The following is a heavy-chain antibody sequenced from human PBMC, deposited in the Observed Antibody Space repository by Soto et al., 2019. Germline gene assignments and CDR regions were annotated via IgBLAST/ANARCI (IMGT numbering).Heavy chain of an antibody. J-gene: IGHJ5*02. D-gene: IGHD3-22*01. Sequence: GGPLRLSCAASGFTFSSYAMSWVRQAPGKGLEWVSAISGSGGSTYYADSVKGRFTISRDNSKNTLYLQMNSLRAEDTAVYYCAKDPDSSGYYSWFDPWGQGTLVTVSS. CDR2: ISGSGGST. CDR1: GFTFSSYA. CDR3: AKDPDSSGYYSWFDP. V-gene: IGHV3-23*01.